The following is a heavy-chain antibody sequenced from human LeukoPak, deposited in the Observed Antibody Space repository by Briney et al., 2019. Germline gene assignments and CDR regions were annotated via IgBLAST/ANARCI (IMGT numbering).Heavy chain of an antibody. CDR3: ARDGAVAISYSFDI. J-gene: IGHJ3*02. V-gene: IGHV4-59*12. CDR1: SASFSSSY. Sequence: SETLCLTCTVPSASFSSSYWTGIAQSPGKGLEGIGGIYYTGSTNYNPSLRSRVTISVDTCENQFSLTLSSVTAADTAVYYRARDGAVAISYSFDIWGQGTMVTVSS. D-gene: IGHD3-3*01. CDR2: IYYTGST.